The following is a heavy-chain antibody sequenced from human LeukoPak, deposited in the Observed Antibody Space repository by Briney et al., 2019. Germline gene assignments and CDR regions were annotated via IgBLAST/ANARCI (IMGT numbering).Heavy chain of an antibody. D-gene: IGHD6-19*01. CDR1: VGSVSPSSHY. V-gene: IGHV4-39*01. J-gene: IGHJ4*02. CDR2: MYYSGHT. CDR3: ASVRVSVPGTYSDY. Sequence: PSETLSLTCTVSVGSVSPSSHYWGSVRQPPGKGLEWIGSMYYSGHTYYNPSLKSRVTISVDTSKNQFSQKPRSVTDADTAVYYFASVRVSVPGTYSDYWGQGTLVTVSS.